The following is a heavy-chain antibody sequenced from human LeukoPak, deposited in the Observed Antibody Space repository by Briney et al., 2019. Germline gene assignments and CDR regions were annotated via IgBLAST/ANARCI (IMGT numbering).Heavy chain of an antibody. CDR3: ARGYDKSGFAFDI. V-gene: IGHV1-2*02. CDR1: GYSFTGYY. J-gene: IGHJ3*02. D-gene: IGHD3-22*01. Sequence: ASVKVSCKASGYSFTGYYIHWVRQAPGQGLEWMGCINPNSGGTNYAQKLQGRVTMIRDTSISTAYMELRSLRSDDTAVYYCARGYDKSGFAFDIWGQGTMVTVFS. CDR2: INPNSGGT.